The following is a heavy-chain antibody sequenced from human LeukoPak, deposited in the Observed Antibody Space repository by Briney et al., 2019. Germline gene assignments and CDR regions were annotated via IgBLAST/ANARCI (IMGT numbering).Heavy chain of an antibody. Sequence: SETLSLTFTVSGGSISSSGDYWGWIRQPPGKGLEWIGSIYYSGSTYDNPSLKSRVTMSVDTSKNQFSLRLSSVTAADTAVYYCARLIYDRRGYYDFDHRGQGTLVTVSS. CDR2: IYYSGST. CDR1: GGSISSSGDY. D-gene: IGHD3-22*01. J-gene: IGHJ4*02. V-gene: IGHV4-39*01. CDR3: ARLIYDRRGYYDFDH.